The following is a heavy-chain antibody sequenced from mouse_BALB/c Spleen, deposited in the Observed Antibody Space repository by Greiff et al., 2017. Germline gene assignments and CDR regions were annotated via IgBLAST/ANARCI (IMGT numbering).Heavy chain of an antibody. CDR2: ISSGGGST. CDR1: GFAFSSYD. Sequence: DVHLVESGGGLVKPGGSLKLSCAASGFAFSSYDMSWVRQTPEKRLEWVAYISSGGGSTYYPDTVKGRFTISRDNAKNTLYLQMSSLKSEDTAMYYCARRGLLDYYAMDYWGQGTSVTVSS. D-gene: IGHD2-3*01. J-gene: IGHJ4*01. CDR3: ARRGLLDYYAMDY. V-gene: IGHV5-12-1*01.